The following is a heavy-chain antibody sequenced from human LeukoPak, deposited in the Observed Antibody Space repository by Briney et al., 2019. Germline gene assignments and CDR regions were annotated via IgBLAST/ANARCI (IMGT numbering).Heavy chain of an antibody. V-gene: IGHV4-38-2*02. CDR3: TRGGPAMALDY. Sequence: SETLSLTCTVSGYSISSGYYWGWIRQSPGKGLEWIEIISHSGSTYDNPSLKSRVTISLDTSKNQISLRLRSVTAADTAVYYCTRGGPAMALDYWGQGTLVTVSS. CDR2: ISHSGST. J-gene: IGHJ4*02. D-gene: IGHD5-18*01. CDR1: GYSISSGYY.